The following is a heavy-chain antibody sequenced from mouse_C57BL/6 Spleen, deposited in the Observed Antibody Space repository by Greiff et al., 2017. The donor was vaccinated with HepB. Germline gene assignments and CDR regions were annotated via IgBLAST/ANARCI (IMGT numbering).Heavy chain of an antibody. J-gene: IGHJ2*01. CDR2: IDPETGGT. V-gene: IGHV1-15*01. Sequence: VKLQQSGAELVRPGASVTLSCKASGYTFTDYEMHWVKQTPVHGLEWIGAIDPETGGTAYNQKFKGKAILTADKSSSTAYMELRSLTSEDSAVYYCTRWGYGSSYYFDYWGQGTTLTVSS. D-gene: IGHD1-1*01. CDR1: GYTFTDYE. CDR3: TRWGYGSSYYFDY.